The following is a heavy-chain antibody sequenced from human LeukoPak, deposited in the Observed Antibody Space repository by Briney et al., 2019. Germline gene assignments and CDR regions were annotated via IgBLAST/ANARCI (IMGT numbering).Heavy chain of an antibody. CDR3: ALMATLTKAFDP. D-gene: IGHD5-24*01. Sequence: GGSLRLSCAASGFTFSSYGMHWVRQAPGKGLEWVAVIWYDGSNKYYADSVKGRFTISRDNSKNTLYLQMNSLRAEDTAVYYCALMATLTKAFDPWGQGTLVTVSS. CDR2: IWYDGSNK. V-gene: IGHV3-33*01. CDR1: GFTFSSYG. J-gene: IGHJ5*02.